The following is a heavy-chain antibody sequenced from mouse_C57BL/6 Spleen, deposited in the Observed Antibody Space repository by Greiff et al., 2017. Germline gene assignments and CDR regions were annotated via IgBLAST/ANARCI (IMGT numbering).Heavy chain of an antibody. CDR2: IDPSDSYT. V-gene: IGHV1-50*01. J-gene: IGHJ2*01. D-gene: IGHD2-13*01. Sequence: QVQLQQPGAELVKPGASVKLSCKASGYTFTSYWMQWVKQRPGQGLEWIGEIDPSDSYTNSNQKFKGKATLTVDPSSSTAYMQLRSLTSEDSAVYYCARGDLRTTFDYWGQGTTLTVSS. CDR1: GYTFTSYW. CDR3: ARGDLRTTFDY.